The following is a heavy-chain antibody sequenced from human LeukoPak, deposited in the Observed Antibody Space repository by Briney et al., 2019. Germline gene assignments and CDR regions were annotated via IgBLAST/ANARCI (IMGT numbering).Heavy chain of an antibody. V-gene: IGHV3-23*01. CDR2: ISGSGGST. CDR1: GFTFSSYG. Sequence: GGSLRLSCAASGFTFSSYGMSWVRQAPGKGLEWVSAISGSGGSTYYADSVKGRFTISRYNSKNTLYLQMNSLRAEDTAVYYCAVLAVAGTSDYWGQGTLVTVSS. J-gene: IGHJ4*02. D-gene: IGHD6-19*01. CDR3: AVLAVAGTSDY.